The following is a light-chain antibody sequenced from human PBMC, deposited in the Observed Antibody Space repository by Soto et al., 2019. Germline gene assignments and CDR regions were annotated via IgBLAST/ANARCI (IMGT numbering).Light chain of an antibody. CDR2: WAS. Sequence: DILLTQSPASLAVSLGERATINYKSSQSVLYISNNKNYLAWYQQKPGQPPKLLIYWASTRESGAPDRFSGSGSGTDFTLTISSLQAEDVAVYYCQQYYSTPLTFGGGTKVDIK. CDR1: QSVLYISNNKNY. J-gene: IGKJ4*01. V-gene: IGKV4-1*01. CDR3: QQYYSTPLT.